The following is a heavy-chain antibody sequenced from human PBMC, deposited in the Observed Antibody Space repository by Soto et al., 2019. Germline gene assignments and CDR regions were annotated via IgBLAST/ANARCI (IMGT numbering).Heavy chain of an antibody. J-gene: IGHJ4*02. CDR2: IYYSGST. Sequence: SETPSLTCTVSGGSICSYYWSWIRQPPGKGLEWIGYIYYSGSTNYNPSLKSRVTISVDTSKNQFSLKLSSVTAADTAVYYCARDVGRLLFDYWGQGTLVTVSS. CDR3: ARDVGRLLFDY. V-gene: IGHV4-59*01. D-gene: IGHD2-15*01. CDR1: GGSICSYY.